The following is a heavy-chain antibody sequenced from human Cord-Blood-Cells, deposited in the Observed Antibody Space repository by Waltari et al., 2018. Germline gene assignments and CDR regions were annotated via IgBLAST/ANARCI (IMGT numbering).Heavy chain of an antibody. CDR1: GYSFTSYW. D-gene: IGHD3-16*01. V-gene: IGHV5-51*01. J-gene: IGHJ3*02. CDR2: IYSGDSYN. Sequence: EVQLVQSGAEVKKPGESLKISCKGSGYSFTSYWIGWVRQMPGKGLEWMGIIYSGDSYNRYRPSLQGQGHISAQKSISTGYLQWSRLKASDTAMYYCARPGMMGIKYAFDIWGQGTMVTVSS. CDR3: ARPGMMGIKYAFDI.